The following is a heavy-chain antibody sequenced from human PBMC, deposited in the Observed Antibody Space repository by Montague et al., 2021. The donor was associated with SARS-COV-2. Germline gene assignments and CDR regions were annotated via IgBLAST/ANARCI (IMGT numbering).Heavy chain of an antibody. CDR1: GFAFTPLA. J-gene: IGHJ2*01. D-gene: IGHD6-19*01. V-gene: IGHV3-23*01. CDR2: IFGSAAGT. CDR3: AKQPGAGAVVYWYFDL. Sequence: SLRLSCAASGFAFTPLAMRWVRQAPGKGLDFFSSIFGSAAGTYYADYVQGRFTISRDNSKNTLTLQMNSLKAEDTAKYYCAKQPGAGAVVYWYFDLWGRGTVVSVSS.